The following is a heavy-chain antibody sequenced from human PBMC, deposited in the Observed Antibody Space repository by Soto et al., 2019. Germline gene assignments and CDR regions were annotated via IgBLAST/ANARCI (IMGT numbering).Heavy chain of an antibody. V-gene: IGHV1-69*01. CDR2: IIPIFGKA. J-gene: IGHJ4*02. CDR3: SRDGGRHSGGIDY. D-gene: IGHD1-26*01. CDR1: GGTFSSYS. Sequence: QVQLVQSGAEVKKPGSSVKVSCKASGGTFSSYSINWVRQAPGQGLEWMGEIIPIFGKANDAQQFQGSVTITADDSTSTAYMELSSLSSEDTAVYYCSRDGGRHSGGIDYWGQGTLVTVSS.